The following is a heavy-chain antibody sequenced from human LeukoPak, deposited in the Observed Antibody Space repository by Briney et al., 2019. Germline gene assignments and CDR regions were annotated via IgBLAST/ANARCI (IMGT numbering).Heavy chain of an antibody. CDR3: ARGMRGSSWYLNWFDP. Sequence: SETLSLTCAVSGGSISSSNWWSWVRQPPGKGLEWIGEIYHSGSTNYNPSLKSRVTISVDTSKNQFSLKLSSVTAADTAVYYCARGMRGSSWYLNWFDPWGQGTLVTVSS. CDR2: IYHSGST. D-gene: IGHD6-13*01. V-gene: IGHV4-4*02. J-gene: IGHJ5*02. CDR1: GGSISSSNW.